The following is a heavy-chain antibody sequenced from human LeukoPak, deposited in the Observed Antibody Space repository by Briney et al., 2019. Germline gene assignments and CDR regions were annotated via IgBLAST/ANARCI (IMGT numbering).Heavy chain of an antibody. CDR2: INHSGST. CDR1: GGSFSVYY. CDR3: ARASYSIGYNWFDP. J-gene: IGHJ5*02. Sequence: PSETLSLTCAVYGGSFSVYYWSWIRQPPGKGLEWIGEINHSGSTNYNPSLKSRVTISVDTSKNQFSLKLSSVTAADTAVYYCARASYSIGYNWFDPWGQGTLVTVSS. V-gene: IGHV4-34*01. D-gene: IGHD1-26*01.